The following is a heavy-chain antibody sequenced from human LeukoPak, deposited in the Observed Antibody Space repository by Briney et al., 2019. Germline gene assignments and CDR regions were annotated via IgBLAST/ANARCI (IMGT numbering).Heavy chain of an antibody. D-gene: IGHD2-2*01. CDR3: ARDRGLEDIVVVPAAIGWFDP. V-gene: IGHV4-4*07. Sequence: SETLSLTCTVSGGSISRYYWSWIRQPAGKGLEWIGRIYTSGSTNYNPSLKSRVTMSVDTSKNQFSLKLSSVTAADTAVYYCARDRGLEDIVVVPAAIGWFDPWGQGTLVTVSS. CDR1: GGSISRYY. J-gene: IGHJ5*02. CDR2: IYTSGST.